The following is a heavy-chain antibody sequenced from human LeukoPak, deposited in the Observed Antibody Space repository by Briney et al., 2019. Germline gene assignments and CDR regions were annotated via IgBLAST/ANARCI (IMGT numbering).Heavy chain of an antibody. CDR2: IYSGGKI. V-gene: IGHV3-53*01. J-gene: IGHJ2*01. CDR1: GFTVSSNY. D-gene: IGHD6-19*01. Sequence: GGSLRLSCAASGFTVSSNYMSWVRQAPGKGLQWVSVIYSGGKIYYADSVKGRFTISRDSSKNTLDLQMNSLRAEDTAVYHCARAHISGNWYFDLWGRGTLVIVSS. CDR3: ARAHISGNWYFDL.